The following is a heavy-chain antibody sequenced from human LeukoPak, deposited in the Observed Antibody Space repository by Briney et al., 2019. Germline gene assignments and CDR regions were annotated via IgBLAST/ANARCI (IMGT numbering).Heavy chain of an antibody. J-gene: IGHJ4*02. CDR2: IHYSGNT. D-gene: IGHD2/OR15-2a*01. CDR3: ARSFGDSTAWNFDY. Sequence: SETLSLTCIVSGGSISGYYWIWIRQPPGKGLECIGYIHYSGNTHYNPSLKSRVAISVDTSKNHFSLRLSSVTAADTAMYYCARSFGDSTAWNFDYWGQGTLVTVSS. CDR1: GGSISGYY. V-gene: IGHV4-59*01.